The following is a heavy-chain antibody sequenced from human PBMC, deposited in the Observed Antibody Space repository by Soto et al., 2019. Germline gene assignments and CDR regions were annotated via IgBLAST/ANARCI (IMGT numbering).Heavy chain of an antibody. D-gene: IGHD2-2*01. CDR1: GYTFTSYY. CDR3: AREILGIVLVPAAPRGMDV. CDR2: INPNSGGT. J-gene: IGHJ6*02. V-gene: IGHV1-2*04. Sequence: ASVKVSCKASGYTFTSYYMHWVRQAPGQGLGWMGWINPNSGGTNYAQKFQGWVPMTRDTSTSTAYMELSRLRSADTAVYYCAREILGIVLVPAAPRGMDVWGQGTTVTVSS.